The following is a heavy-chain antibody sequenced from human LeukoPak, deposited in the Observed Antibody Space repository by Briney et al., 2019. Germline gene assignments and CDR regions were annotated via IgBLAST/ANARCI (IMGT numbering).Heavy chain of an antibody. D-gene: IGHD2-15*01. Sequence: GGSLRLSCAASGLTGSHNYVSWVRQAPGKGLEWVSAISNNGGYTYYADSVQGRFTISRDNSKSTLCLQMNSLRAEDTAVYYCAKQLGYCSDGSCYFPYWGQGTLVTVSS. CDR3: AKQLGYCSDGSCYFPY. V-gene: IGHV3-23*01. CDR2: ISNNGGYT. CDR1: GLTGSHNY. J-gene: IGHJ4*02.